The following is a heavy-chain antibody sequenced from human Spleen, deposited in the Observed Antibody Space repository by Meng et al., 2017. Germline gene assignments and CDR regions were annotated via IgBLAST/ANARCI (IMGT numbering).Heavy chain of an antibody. CDR3: ARDLGTGLSYYFGMDI. V-gene: IGHV3-74*01. J-gene: IGHJ6*02. Sequence: GESLKISCAASGFTFSRNWMHWVRQAPGKGLVWVSRINTDGSSASYADSVKGRFTISRDNAKNTLYLQMNSLRVEDTAVYYCARDLGTGLSYYFGMDIWGQGTTVTVSS. CDR1: GFTFSRNW. CDR2: INTDGSSA. D-gene: IGHD1-7*01.